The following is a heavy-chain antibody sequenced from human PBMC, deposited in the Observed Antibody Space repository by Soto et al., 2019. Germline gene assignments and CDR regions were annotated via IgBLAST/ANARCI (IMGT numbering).Heavy chain of an antibody. D-gene: IGHD4-17*01. CDR1: GFTFSSYA. V-gene: IGHV3-23*01. CDR2: ISGSGGST. Sequence: GASLRLSCSASGFTFSSYARSWVRQAPGKGLEWVSAISGSGGSTYYADSVKGRFTISRDNSKNTLYLQMNSLRAEDTAVYYCAKDQTTLGWAFDIWGQGTMVTVSS. CDR3: AKDQTTLGWAFDI. J-gene: IGHJ3*02.